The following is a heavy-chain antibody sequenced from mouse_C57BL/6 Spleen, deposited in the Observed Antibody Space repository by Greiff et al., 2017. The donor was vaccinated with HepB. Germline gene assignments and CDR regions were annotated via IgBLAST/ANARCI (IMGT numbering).Heavy chain of an antibody. Sequence: VQLQQSGPELVKPGASVKISCKASGYSFTGYYMNWVKQSPEKSLEWIGEINPSTGGTTYNQKFKAKATLTVDKSSSTAYMQLKSLTSEDSAVYYCARGITTVVAKGYFDVWGTGTTVTVSS. D-gene: IGHD1-1*01. CDR3: ARGITTVVAKGYFDV. V-gene: IGHV1-42*01. CDR2: INPSTGGT. J-gene: IGHJ1*03. CDR1: GYSFTGYY.